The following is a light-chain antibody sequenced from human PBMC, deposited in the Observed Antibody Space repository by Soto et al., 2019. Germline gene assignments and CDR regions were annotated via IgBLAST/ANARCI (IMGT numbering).Light chain of an antibody. J-gene: IGKJ1*01. CDR2: AAS. CDR3: QQYNNWPPWT. CDR1: QSVSSN. Sequence: EIVMMQSPATLSVSPGGRATLSCRASQSVSSNLAWYQHKPGQAPRLLIYAASTRATGIPARFSGSGSGTEFTLTISSLQSEDFAVYYCQQYNNWPPWTFGQGTKVEIK. V-gene: IGKV3-15*01.